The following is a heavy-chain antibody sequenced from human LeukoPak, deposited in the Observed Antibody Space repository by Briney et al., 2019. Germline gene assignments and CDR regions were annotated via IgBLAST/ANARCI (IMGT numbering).Heavy chain of an antibody. V-gene: IGHV3-74*01. Sequence: PGGSLRLSCAASGFSFSSSWMHWVRQAPGKGLVWVARINIGGTITICADSVKGRFTISRDNAKNTLYLQMNSLRAEDTAVYYCVRALGDAWGQGILVAVSS. J-gene: IGHJ5*02. CDR2: INIGGTIT. CDR3: VRALGDA. CDR1: GFSFSSSW. D-gene: IGHD7-27*01.